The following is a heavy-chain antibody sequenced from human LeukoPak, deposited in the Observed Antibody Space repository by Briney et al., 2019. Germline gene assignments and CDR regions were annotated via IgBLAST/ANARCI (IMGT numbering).Heavy chain of an antibody. J-gene: IGHJ2*01. CDR3: ARAPSSSWYEGYFDL. CDR1: GFTFSSYA. Sequence: GGSLRLSCAASGFTFSSYAMHWVRQASGKGLEWVAVISYDGSNKYYADSVKGRFTISRDNSKNTLYLQMNSLRAEDTAVYYCARAPSSSWYEGYFDLWGRGTLVTVSS. V-gene: IGHV3-30-3*01. CDR2: ISYDGSNK. D-gene: IGHD6-13*01.